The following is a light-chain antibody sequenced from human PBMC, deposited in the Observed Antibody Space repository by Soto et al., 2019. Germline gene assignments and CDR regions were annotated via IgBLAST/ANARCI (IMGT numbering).Light chain of an antibody. CDR3: QQRSNWPLT. V-gene: IGKV3-11*01. CDR1: QSISSY. CDR2: DAS. J-gene: IGKJ3*01. Sequence: EIVLTQSPATLSLSPGERATLSCRASQSISSYLAWYQQKPGQAPRLLIYDASNRATGIPARFSGSGSGTDFTLSISSLEPEDCALYYCQQRSNWPLTFGPGTKVDIK.